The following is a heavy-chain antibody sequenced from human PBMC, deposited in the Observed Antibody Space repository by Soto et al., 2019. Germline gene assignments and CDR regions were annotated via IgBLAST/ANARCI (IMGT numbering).Heavy chain of an antibody. D-gene: IGHD2-15*01. Sequence: GASVKVSCKASGYTFTGYYMHWVRQAPGQGLEWMGWINPNSGGTNYAQKFQGRVTMTRDTSISTAYMELSRLRSDDTAVYYCARVNVVVVAATREYYFDYWGXGTLVNVS. J-gene: IGHJ4*01. V-gene: IGHV1-2*02. CDR2: INPNSGGT. CDR3: ARVNVVVVAATREYYFDY. CDR1: GYTFTGYY.